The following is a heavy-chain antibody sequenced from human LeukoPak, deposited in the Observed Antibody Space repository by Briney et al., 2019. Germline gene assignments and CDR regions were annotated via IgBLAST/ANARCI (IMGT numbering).Heavy chain of an antibody. CDR2: IYYSGST. CDR3: NRIAANYDDAFDI. Sequence: SETLSLTCTVSGGSISIYYWSWIRQPPGKGLEWIGYIYYSGSTNYNPSLKSRVTISVDTSKNQFSLKLSSVTAADTAVYYCNRIAANYDDAFDIWGQGTMVTVSS. V-gene: IGHV4-59*08. D-gene: IGHD6-6*01. CDR1: GGSISIYY. J-gene: IGHJ3*02.